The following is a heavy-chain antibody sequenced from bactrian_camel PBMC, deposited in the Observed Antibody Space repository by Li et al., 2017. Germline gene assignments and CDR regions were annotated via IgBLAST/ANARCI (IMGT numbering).Heavy chain of an antibody. J-gene: IGHJ6*01. CDR2: IGGHNSGADNT. V-gene: IGHV3S40*01. D-gene: IGHD2*01. CDR1: GLRSSSKC. CDR3: AARGPYCYTKLSVADFTY. Sequence: DVQLVESGGGSVQAGGALRLSCAASGLRSSSKCMGWVRQAPGKGLEWVSTIGGHNSGADNTYYADSVKGRFTISQDNAKNTVYLQMNSLKPEDTAMYYCAARGPYCYTKLSVADFTYWGQGTQ.